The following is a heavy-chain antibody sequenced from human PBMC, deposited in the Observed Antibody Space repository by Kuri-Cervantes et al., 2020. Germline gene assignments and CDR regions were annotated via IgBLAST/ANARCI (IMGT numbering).Heavy chain of an antibody. CDR1: GYTFTSYG. CDR3: ARDGHNWNYDQWGTTFYYYGMDV. V-gene: IGHV1-18*01. D-gene: IGHD1-7*01. CDR2: ISAYNGNT. Sequence: ASVKVSCKASGYTFTSYGISWVRQAPGQGLEWMGRISAYNGNTNYAQKLQGRVTMTTDTSTSTAYMELRSLRSDDTAVYYCARDGHNWNYDQWGTTFYYYGMDVWGQGTTVTVSS. J-gene: IGHJ6*02.